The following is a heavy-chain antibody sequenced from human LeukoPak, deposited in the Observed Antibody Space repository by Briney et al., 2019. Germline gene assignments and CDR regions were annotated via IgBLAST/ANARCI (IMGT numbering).Heavy chain of an antibody. J-gene: IGHJ4*02. Sequence: GGSLRLSCAASGFTFSSYEMNWVRQAPGKGLEWVSYISSSGSTIYYADSVKGRFTISRDNAKNSLYLQMNSLRAEDTAVYYCARGPYSSGSSADYWGQGTLVAVSS. D-gene: IGHD6-19*01. CDR2: ISSSGSTI. CDR3: ARGPYSSGSSADY. V-gene: IGHV3-48*03. CDR1: GFTFSSYE.